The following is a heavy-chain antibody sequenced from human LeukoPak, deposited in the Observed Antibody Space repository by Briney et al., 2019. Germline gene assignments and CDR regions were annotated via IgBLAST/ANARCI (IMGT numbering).Heavy chain of an antibody. D-gene: IGHD2-2*01. CDR3: ARLGGFIVVVPAARDWGKRFDP. Sequence: SETLSLTCAVYGGSFSGYYWSWIRQPPGKGLEWIGEINHSGSTNYNPSLKSRVTISVDTSKNQFSLKLSSVTAADTAVYYCARLGGFIVVVPAARDWGKRFDPWGQGTLVTVSS. V-gene: IGHV4-34*01. CDR1: GGSFSGYY. J-gene: IGHJ5*02. CDR2: INHSGST.